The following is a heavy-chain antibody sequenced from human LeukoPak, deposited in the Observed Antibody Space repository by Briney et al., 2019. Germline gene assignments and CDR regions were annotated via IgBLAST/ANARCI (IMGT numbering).Heavy chain of an antibody. D-gene: IGHD2-21*01. CDR3: AREGLAYCPPDI. CDR1: GGSISSGGYY. Sequence: PSETLSLTCTVSGGSISSGGYYWSWIRQPPGKGLEWIGYIYHGGSTYYNPSLKSRVTISVDRSKNQFSLKLSSVTAADTAVYYCAREGLAYCPPDIWGQGTMVTVSS. V-gene: IGHV4-30-2*01. CDR2: IYHGGST. J-gene: IGHJ3*02.